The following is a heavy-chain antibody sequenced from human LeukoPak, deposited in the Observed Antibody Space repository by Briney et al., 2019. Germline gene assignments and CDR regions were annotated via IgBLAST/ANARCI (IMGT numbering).Heavy chain of an antibody. Sequence: SETLSLTCAVYGGSFSGYYWSWIRQPPGKGLEWIGEISHSGSTNYNPSLKSRVTISVDTSKNQFSLKLSSVTAADTAVYYCARGLGASFPYYWGQGTLVTVSS. CDR1: GGSFSGYY. CDR3: ARGLGASFPYY. J-gene: IGHJ4*02. D-gene: IGHD1-26*01. V-gene: IGHV4-34*01. CDR2: ISHSGST.